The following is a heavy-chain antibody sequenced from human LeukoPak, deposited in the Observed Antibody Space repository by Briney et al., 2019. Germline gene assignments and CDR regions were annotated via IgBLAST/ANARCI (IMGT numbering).Heavy chain of an antibody. V-gene: IGHV4-34*01. J-gene: IGHJ4*02. CDR1: GGSFSGYY. CDR3: ARHVRGSYGVDY. D-gene: IGHD1-26*01. Sequence: PETLSLTCAVYGGSFSGYYWSWIRQPPGKGLEWIGEINHSGSTNYNPSLKSRVTISVDTSKNQFSLKLSSVTAADTAVYYCARHVRGSYGVDYWGQGTLVTVSS. CDR2: INHSGST.